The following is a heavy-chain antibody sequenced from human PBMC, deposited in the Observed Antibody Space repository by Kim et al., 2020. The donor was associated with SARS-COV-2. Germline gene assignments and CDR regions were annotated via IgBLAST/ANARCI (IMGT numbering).Heavy chain of an antibody. CDR2: ISGSGAST. CDR1: GFTFSSYA. CDR3: AKGHGGYGSGSQWKVWDS. V-gene: IGHV3-23*01. J-gene: IGHJ4*02. D-gene: IGHD3-10*01. Sequence: GGSLRLSCAASGFTFSSYAMSWVRQAPGKGLEWVSTISGSGASTYYADSVKGRFTISRDNSRNTLYLQMDSLRADDTAVYYCAKGHGGYGSGSQWKVWDSWGQGTPVTVSS.